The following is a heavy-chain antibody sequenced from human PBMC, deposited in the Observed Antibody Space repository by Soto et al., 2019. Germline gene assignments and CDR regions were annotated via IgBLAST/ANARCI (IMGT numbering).Heavy chain of an antibody. CDR3: ATIFGGDPDVNWFDP. CDR1: GYTLTELS. Sequence: GASVKVSCKVSGYTLTELSMHWVRQAPGKGLEWMGGFDPEDGETIYAQKFQGRVTMTEDTSTDTAYMELSSLRSEDTAVYYCATIFGGDPDVNWFDPWGQGXLVTVYS. CDR2: FDPEDGET. J-gene: IGHJ5*02. D-gene: IGHD2-21*02. V-gene: IGHV1-24*01.